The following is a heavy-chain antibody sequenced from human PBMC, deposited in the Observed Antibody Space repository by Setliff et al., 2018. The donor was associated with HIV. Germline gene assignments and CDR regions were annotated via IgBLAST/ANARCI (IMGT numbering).Heavy chain of an antibody. Sequence: WASVKVSCKSSGYNFDFHYVHWVRQAPGQGFEWLGVINPTAGSTTLEQKFQGRLTLTRDASTETVYMELTSLRSGDTAVYYCASHAKTVDTGLFDYWGQGTQVTVSS. V-gene: IGHV1-46*02. CDR3: ASHAKTVDTGLFDY. CDR2: INPTAGST. D-gene: IGHD3-9*01. J-gene: IGHJ4*02. CDR1: GYNFDFHY.